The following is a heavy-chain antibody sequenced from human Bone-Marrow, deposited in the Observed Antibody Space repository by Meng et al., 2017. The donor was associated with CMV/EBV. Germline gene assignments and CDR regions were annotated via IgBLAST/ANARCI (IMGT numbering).Heavy chain of an antibody. D-gene: IGHD3-22*01. CDR1: GYTFTSYG. CDR3: ARDLLRKYYYDSSGYYRGSNFDY. Sequence: ASVKVSCKASGYTFTSYGISWVRQAPGQGLEWMGWISAYNGNTNYAQKLQGRVTMTTDTSTSTAYMELRSLRSDDTAVYYCARDLLRKYYYDSSGYYRGSNFDYWGQGTLATVSS. J-gene: IGHJ4*02. V-gene: IGHV1-18*01. CDR2: ISAYNGNT.